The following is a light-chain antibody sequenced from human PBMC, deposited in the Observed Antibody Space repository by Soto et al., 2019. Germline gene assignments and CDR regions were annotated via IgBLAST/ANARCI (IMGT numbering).Light chain of an antibody. CDR2: DAS. CDR1: QDVKNY. J-gene: IGKJ1*01. CDR3: QQYNSYS. Sequence: DIQMTQSPSSLSASVGDRVTITCQASQDVKNYLNWYQQKPGKAPKLLIYDASNLERGVPSRFSGSGSGTEFTLTISSLQPDDFATYYCQQYNSYSFGQGTKVDI. V-gene: IGKV1-33*01.